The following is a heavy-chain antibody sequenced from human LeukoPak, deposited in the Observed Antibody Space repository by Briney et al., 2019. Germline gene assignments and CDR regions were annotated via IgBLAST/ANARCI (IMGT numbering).Heavy chain of an antibody. D-gene: IGHD6-19*01. J-gene: IGHJ4*02. V-gene: IGHV3-30-3*01. CDR3: ARWLDGFTPLDF. CDR1: GFTFSSYA. CDR2: ISYDGSNE. Sequence: GRSLRLSCAASGFTFSSYAMHWVRQAPGKGLEWVAVISYDGSNEYYADSVKGRFTISRDNRKNLVFLQMNSLRVEDTATYYCARWLDGFTPLDFWGQGALVTVPS.